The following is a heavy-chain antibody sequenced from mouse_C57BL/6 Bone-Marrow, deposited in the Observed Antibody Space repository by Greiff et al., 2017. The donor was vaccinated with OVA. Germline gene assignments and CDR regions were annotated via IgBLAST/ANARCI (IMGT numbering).Heavy chain of an antibody. CDR2: IYPGSGNT. CDR3: ARYTTGGGYAMDY. Sequence: QVQLQQSGAELVRPGASVKLSCKASGYTFTDYYINWVKQRPGQGLEWIARIYPGSGNTYYNEKFKGKATLTAEKSSSTAYMQLSSLTSEDSAVYFCARYTTGGGYAMDYWGQGTSVTVSS. J-gene: IGHJ4*01. CDR1: GYTFTDYY. V-gene: IGHV1-76*01. D-gene: IGHD2-12*01.